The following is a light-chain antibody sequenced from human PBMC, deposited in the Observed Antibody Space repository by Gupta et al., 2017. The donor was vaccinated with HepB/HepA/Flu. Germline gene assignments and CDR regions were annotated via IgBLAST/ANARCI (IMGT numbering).Light chain of an antibody. CDR3: CSYAGTNTGM. Sequence: QSALTQPASVSGSPGQSITISCTATSSDVDNYILVSWYLHHPGKAPKLIIYEVTKRPSGVSNRFSGSKSCNTASLTISGLQPEDEADYYCCSYAGTNTGMFGGGTKLTVL. CDR2: EVT. J-gene: IGLJ3*02. V-gene: IGLV2-23*02. CDR1: SSDVDNYIL.